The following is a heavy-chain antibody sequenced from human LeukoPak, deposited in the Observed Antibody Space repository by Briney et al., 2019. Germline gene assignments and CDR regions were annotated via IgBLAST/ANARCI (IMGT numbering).Heavy chain of an antibody. V-gene: IGHV4-4*07. J-gene: IGHJ3*01. CDR1: GGSISSHY. CDR2: IYASGSN. Sequence: SETLSLTCTVSGGSISSHYWNWIRQPVGKGLEWIGRIYASGSNNYNPSLKSRVTLSVETSKNQLSLKLSSVTAADTAVYYCARYAIPVTTNNDVYAFDVWGQGTMVTVSS. D-gene: IGHD1-7*01. CDR3: ARYAIPVTTNNDVYAFDV.